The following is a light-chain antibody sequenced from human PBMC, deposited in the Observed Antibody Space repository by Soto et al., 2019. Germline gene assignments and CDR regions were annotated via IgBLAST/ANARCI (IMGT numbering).Light chain of an antibody. CDR1: QDITNY. J-gene: IGKJ5*01. Sequence: IQMTQSPSSLSASVGERVTITFQASQDITNYLNWYQQKPGKAPKLLIYEASSLESGVPSRFSGSGSGTEFTLTIGGLQPDDFATYYSQQFNSYPITFGQGTRLEIK. CDR2: EAS. CDR3: QQFNSYPIT. V-gene: IGKV1-13*02.